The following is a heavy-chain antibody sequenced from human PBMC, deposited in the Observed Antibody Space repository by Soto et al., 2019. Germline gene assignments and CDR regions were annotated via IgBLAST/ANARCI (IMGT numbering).Heavy chain of an antibody. CDR2: TVPIYRTA. J-gene: IGHJ4*02. CDR1: GGTFSSYR. CDR3: ARDSGAKLSSS. D-gene: IGHD6-13*01. Sequence: SVKVSCKASGGTFSSYRFNWVRQARGQGLEWLGGTVPIYRTADYAQKFQGRVTITADESTRTVYLELSSLKSQDTALYYCARDSGAKLSSSWGQGTLVTVSS. V-gene: IGHV1-69*13.